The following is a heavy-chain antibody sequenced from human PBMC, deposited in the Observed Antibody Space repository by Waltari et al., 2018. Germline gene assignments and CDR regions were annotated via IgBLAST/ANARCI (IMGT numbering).Heavy chain of an antibody. J-gene: IGHJ3*02. CDR1: GGSISSYY. Sequence: QVQLQESGPGLVKPSETLSLTCTVSGGSISSYYWRWIRQPPGKGLEWIGYIYYSGSTNYNPSLKSRVTISVDTSKNQFSLKLSSVTAADTAVYYCAGRGIVGATTAFDIWGQGTMVTVSS. V-gene: IGHV4-59*08. CDR3: AGRGIVGATTAFDI. CDR2: IYYSGST. D-gene: IGHD1-26*01.